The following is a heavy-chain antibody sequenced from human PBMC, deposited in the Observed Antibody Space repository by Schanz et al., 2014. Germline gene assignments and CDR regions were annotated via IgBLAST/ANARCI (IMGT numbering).Heavy chain of an antibody. CDR2: IYYSGST. Sequence: QVQLQESGPGLVKPSETLSLTCTVSGGSISSSSYYWGWIRQPPGKGLEWIGSIYYSGSTYYNPSLKSRVTIPVDAAKNKSPRKRTAVTAADTAVYYCARHLVNAYGMDVWGQGTAVTVSS. J-gene: IGHJ6*02. CDR3: ARHLVNAYGMDV. CDR1: GGSISSSSYY. V-gene: IGHV4-39*01.